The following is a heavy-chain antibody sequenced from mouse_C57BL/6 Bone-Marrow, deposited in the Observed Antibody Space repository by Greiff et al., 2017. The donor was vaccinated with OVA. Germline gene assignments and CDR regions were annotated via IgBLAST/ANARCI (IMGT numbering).Heavy chain of an antibody. D-gene: IGHD1-1*01. CDR1: GYTFTSYG. CDR2: IYPRSGNT. Sequence: QVQLKESGAELARPGASVKLSCKASGYTFTSYGISWVKQRTGQGLEWIGEIYPRSGNTYYNEKFKGKATLTADKSSSTAYMELRSLTSEDSAVYFCARSLFYYYGSSYWYFDVWGTGTTVTVSS. CDR3: ARSLFYYYGSSYWYFDV. V-gene: IGHV1-81*01. J-gene: IGHJ1*03.